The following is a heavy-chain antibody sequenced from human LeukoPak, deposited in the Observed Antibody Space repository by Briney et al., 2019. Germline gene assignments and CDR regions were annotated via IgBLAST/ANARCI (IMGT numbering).Heavy chain of an antibody. Sequence: GGSLRLSCAASGFTFSSYAMSWVRQAPGKGLEWVSAISGSGGSTYYADSVKGRFTVSRDNSKNTLYLQMDSLTVEDTAVYYCAKSYDISRFYPYWGQGTLVTVSS. J-gene: IGHJ4*02. D-gene: IGHD3-22*01. CDR3: AKSYDISRFYPY. CDR2: ISGSGGST. CDR1: GFTFSSYA. V-gene: IGHV3-23*01.